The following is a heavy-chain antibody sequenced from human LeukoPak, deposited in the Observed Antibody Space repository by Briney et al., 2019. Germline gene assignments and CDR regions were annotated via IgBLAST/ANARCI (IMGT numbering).Heavy chain of an antibody. CDR1: GGSISSSSYY. V-gene: IGHV4-39*07. CDR2: IYYSGST. CDR3: ARSKALGYCSGGSCSDY. Sequence: ALETLSLTCTVSGGSISSSSYYWGWIRQPPGKGLEWIGSIYYSGSTYYNPSLKSRVTISIDTSKNQFSLKLSSVTAADTAVYYCARSKALGYCSGGSCSDYWGQGTLVTVSS. D-gene: IGHD2-15*01. J-gene: IGHJ4*02.